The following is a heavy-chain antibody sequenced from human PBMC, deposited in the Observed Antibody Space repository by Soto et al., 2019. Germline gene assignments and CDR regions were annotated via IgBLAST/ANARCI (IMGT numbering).Heavy chain of an antibody. Sequence: GGSLRLSCAASGFTFSDHYMDWVRQAPGKGLEWVGRIRSKVDSYSTEYAASVKGRFTISRDESKNSLYLQMNSLKTEDKAVYYCARGRGSGWYYFDYWAQGSLVTVSS. J-gene: IGHJ4*02. CDR1: GFTFSDHY. CDR3: ARGRGSGWYYFDY. D-gene: IGHD6-19*01. CDR2: IRSKVDSYST. V-gene: IGHV3-72*01.